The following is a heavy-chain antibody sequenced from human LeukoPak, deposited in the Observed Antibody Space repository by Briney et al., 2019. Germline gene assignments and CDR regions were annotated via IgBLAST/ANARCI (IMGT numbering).Heavy chain of an antibody. V-gene: IGHV1-18*01. J-gene: IGHJ6*03. CDR3: ARDTPIQRWLPPQYYYYYYMDV. CDR2: ISAYNGDT. Sequence: ASVKVSSEPSRYTLTRYSISGVRDTPRQGVEWRGWISAYNGDTNYAQKLQGRVTMTTDTSTSTAYMELRSLRSDDTAVYYCARDTPIQRWLPPQYYYYYYMDVWGKGTTVTVSS. D-gene: IGHD5-18*01. CDR1: RYTLTRYS.